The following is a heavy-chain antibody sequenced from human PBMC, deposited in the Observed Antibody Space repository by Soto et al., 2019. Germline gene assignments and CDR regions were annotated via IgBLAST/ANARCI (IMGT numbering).Heavy chain of an antibody. V-gene: IGHV4-4*02. CDR3: ARDLGYYYGSGSYAFDI. D-gene: IGHD3-10*01. CDR1: GGSISSSNW. Sequence: SETLSLTCAVSGGSISSSNWWSWVRQPPGKGREWIGEVYHSGSTNYNPSLKSRVTISVDKSKNQFYLKLSSVTAADTAVYYCARDLGYYYGSGSYAFDIWGQGTMVTVSS. J-gene: IGHJ3*02. CDR2: VYHSGST.